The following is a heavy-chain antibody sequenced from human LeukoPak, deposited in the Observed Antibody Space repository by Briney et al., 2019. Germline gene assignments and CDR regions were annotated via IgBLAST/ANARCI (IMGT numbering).Heavy chain of an antibody. V-gene: IGHV3-21*01. CDR2: ISSISTYI. CDR3: ARPHPRTVFGVFSYYYGMDV. CDR1: GFTFRSYS. J-gene: IGHJ6*02. Sequence: GGSLSLSCAASGFTFRSYSMNWVRQAPGKGLEWVSSISSISTYIYYADSVKGRFIISRDNAKNSLYLQMNSLRAEDTAVYYCARPHPRTVFGVFSYYYGMDVWGQGTTVTVSS. D-gene: IGHD3-3*01.